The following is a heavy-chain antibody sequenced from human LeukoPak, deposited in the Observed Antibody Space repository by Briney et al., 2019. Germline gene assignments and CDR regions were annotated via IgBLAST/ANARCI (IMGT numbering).Heavy chain of an antibody. J-gene: IGHJ3*02. CDR1: GGSISSYY. Sequence: PSETLSLTCTVSGGSISSYYWSWIRQPPGKGLEWIGYIYYSGSTNYNPSLKSRVTISVDTSKNQFSLKLSSVTAADTAVYYRARDKGIMVRGVIGAAFDIWGQGTMVTVSS. CDR2: IYYSGST. D-gene: IGHD3-10*01. CDR3: ARDKGIMVRGVIGAAFDI. V-gene: IGHV4-59*01.